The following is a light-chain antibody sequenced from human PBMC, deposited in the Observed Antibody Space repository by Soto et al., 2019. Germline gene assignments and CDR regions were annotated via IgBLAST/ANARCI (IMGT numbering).Light chain of an antibody. V-gene: IGKV3-20*01. CDR1: QSVRSNY. J-gene: IGKJ4*01. Sequence: EIVLTQSPDTLSLSPGERATLACRASQSVRSNYLAWYQQKPGQAPRFLIYDASSRATGIPDTFSGSASGTDFTITISRLEPEDFAVYYCQQYGSSPPTLGGGTKVDIK. CDR3: QQYGSSPPT. CDR2: DAS.